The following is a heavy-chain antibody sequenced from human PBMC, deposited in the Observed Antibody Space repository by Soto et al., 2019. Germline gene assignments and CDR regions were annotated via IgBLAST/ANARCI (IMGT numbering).Heavy chain of an antibody. V-gene: IGHV3-74*01. CDR1: VFTFSIYW. D-gene: IGHD2-15*01. CDR3: ARGRGYCSGGSCRNWFDP. Sequence: LRLSCAASVFTFSIYWMHWVRQAPGKGLVWVSRINSDGSSTSYADSVKGRFTISRDNAKNTLYLQMNSLRAEDTAVYYCARGRGYCSGGSCRNWFDPWGQGTLVTVSS. CDR2: INSDGSST. J-gene: IGHJ5*02.